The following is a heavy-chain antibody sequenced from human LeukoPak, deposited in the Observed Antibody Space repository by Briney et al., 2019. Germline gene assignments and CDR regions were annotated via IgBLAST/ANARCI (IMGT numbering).Heavy chain of an antibody. D-gene: IGHD3-3*01. J-gene: IGHJ3*02. CDR1: GYTFTNYY. CDR2: INSNRGGT. CDR3: ARDHGDDAFDI. V-gene: IGHV1-2*02. Sequence: GASVKVSCKASGYTFTNYYIHWVRQAPGQGLEWMGWINSNRGGTNYAQKFQGRVTMTRDTSISTAYIELRSVRSDDMAVYYCARDHGDDAFDIWGPGTMVTVSS.